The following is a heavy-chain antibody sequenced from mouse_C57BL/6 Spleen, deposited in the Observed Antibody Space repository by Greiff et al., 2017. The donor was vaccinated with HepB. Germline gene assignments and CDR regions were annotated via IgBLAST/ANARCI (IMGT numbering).Heavy chain of an antibody. CDR3: ARKDYYSNLYFDY. D-gene: IGHD2-5*01. J-gene: IGHJ2*01. CDR2: IDPSDSYT. CDR1: GYTFTSYW. V-gene: IGHV1-59*01. Sequence: QVQLQQPGAELVRPGTSVKLSCKASGYTFTSYWMHWVKQRPGQGLEWIGVIDPSDSYTNYNQKFKGKATLTVDTSSSTAYMQLSSLTSEDSAVYYCARKDYYSNLYFDYWGQGTTLTVSS.